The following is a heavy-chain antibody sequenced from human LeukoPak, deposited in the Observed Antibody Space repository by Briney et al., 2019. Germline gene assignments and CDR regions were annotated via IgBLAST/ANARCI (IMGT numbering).Heavy chain of an antibody. CDR2: IYYSGST. CDR3: AREDVPGYSSSWLGGSDY. V-gene: IGHV4-31*03. Sequence: PSETLSLTCTVSGGSISSGGYYWSWIRQHPGKGLEWIGYIYYSGSTYYNPSLKSRVTISVDTSKNQFSLKLSSVTAADTAVYYCAREDVPGYSSSWLGGSDYWGQGTLVTVSS. J-gene: IGHJ4*02. CDR1: GGSISSGGYY. D-gene: IGHD6-13*01.